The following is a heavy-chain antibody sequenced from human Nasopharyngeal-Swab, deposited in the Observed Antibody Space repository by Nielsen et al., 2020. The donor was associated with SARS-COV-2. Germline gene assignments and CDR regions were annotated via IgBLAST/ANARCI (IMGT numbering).Heavy chain of an antibody. CDR1: GFIFSSYA. J-gene: IGHJ6*02. Sequence: GESLKISCAASGFIFSSYAMHWVRQAPGKGLEWVAVISYDGSNKHYADSVKGRFTISRDNSKNTLYLQMNSLRAEDTAVYYCARAEVAGTWTALGAYYYYGMDVWGQGTTVTVSS. CDR3: ARAEVAGTWTALGAYYYYGMDV. D-gene: IGHD6-19*01. V-gene: IGHV3-30*04. CDR2: ISYDGSNK.